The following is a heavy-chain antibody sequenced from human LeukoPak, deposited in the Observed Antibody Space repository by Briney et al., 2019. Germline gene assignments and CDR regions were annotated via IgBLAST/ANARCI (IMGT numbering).Heavy chain of an antibody. CDR1: GFTFSSYW. J-gene: IGHJ3*02. D-gene: IGHD3-22*01. CDR3: ARIRNYYDSSGYSAGEAFDI. CDR2: INTDGSST. Sequence: GGSLRLSCAASGFTFSSYWMHWVRQAPGKGLVWVSRINTDGSSTSYADSVKGRFTISRDNAKNTLYLQMNSLRAEDTAVYYCARIRNYYDSSGYSAGEAFDIWGQGTMVTVSS. V-gene: IGHV3-74*01.